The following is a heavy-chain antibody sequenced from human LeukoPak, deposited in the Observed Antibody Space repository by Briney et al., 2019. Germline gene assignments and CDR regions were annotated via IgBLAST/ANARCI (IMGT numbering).Heavy chain of an antibody. CDR3: ARDADTAMVYYMDV. CDR2: ISSSSYI. V-gene: IGHV3-21*01. CDR1: GFTFSSYS. D-gene: IGHD5-18*01. Sequence: GGSLRLSCAASGFTFSSYSMNWVRQAPGKGLEWVSSISSSSYIYYADSVKGRFTISRDNAKNSLYLQMNSLRAEDTAVYYCARDADTAMVYYMDVWGKGTTVTISS. J-gene: IGHJ6*03.